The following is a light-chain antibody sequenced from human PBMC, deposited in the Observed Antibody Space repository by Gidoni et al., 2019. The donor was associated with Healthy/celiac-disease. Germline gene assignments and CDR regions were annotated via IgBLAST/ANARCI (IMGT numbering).Light chain of an antibody. CDR2: LGS. CDR1: QSLLHSNGYNY. CDR3: MQALQTPRS. J-gene: IGKJ2*04. V-gene: IGKV2-28*01. Sequence: DLVMTQSRLSLPVTPGEPASISCRSSQSLLHSNGYNYLDWYLQKPGQSPQLLIYLGSNRASGVPDRFSGSGSGTDFTLKISRVEAEDVGVYYCMQALQTPRSFGQGTKLEIK.